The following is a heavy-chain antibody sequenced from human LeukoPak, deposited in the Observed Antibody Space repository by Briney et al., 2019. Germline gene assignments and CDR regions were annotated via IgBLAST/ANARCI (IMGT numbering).Heavy chain of an antibody. D-gene: IGHD2-2*02. Sequence: SETLSLTCTVSGASIYTSSSYWGWIRQPPGKGLEWIASVYYTGSTYYSPSLKSRATISVDTSKNQFSLELNSVTAADTAVYYCTTSRTNDCSSPSCYTGYWGQGTLVTVSS. J-gene: IGHJ4*02. V-gene: IGHV4-39*01. CDR2: VYYTGST. CDR3: TTSRTNDCSSPSCYTGY. CDR1: GASIYTSSSY.